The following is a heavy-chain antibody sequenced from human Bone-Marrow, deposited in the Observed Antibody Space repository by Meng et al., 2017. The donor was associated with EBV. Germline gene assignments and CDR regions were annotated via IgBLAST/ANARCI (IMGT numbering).Heavy chain of an antibody. CDR1: GWSFSGYY. V-gene: IGHV4-34*01. Sequence: QVQLQRWGAGRLRPSGTLSLTCAVYGWSFSGYYWSWIRQPPGKGLEGIGEINPSGSTNYNPSLKSRVTISVDTSKNQFALKLSSETAADTAVYYCARGIGYDSHYWGQGTLVTVSS. CDR2: INPSGST. CDR3: ARGIGYDSHY. D-gene: IGHD5-12*01. J-gene: IGHJ4*02.